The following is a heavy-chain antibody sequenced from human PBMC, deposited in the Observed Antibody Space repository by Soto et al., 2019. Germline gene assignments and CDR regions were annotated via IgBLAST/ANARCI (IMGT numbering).Heavy chain of an antibody. CDR3: ARDRHPYSTKYYFDY. CDR2: ISGSGAYT. V-gene: IGHV3-23*01. Sequence: GGSLRLSCAASGFTFSTYAMNWVRQPPGKGLEWVSSISGSGAYTYYADSMQGRFTISRDNSKNTLNLQMNSLRAEDTAVYYCARDRHPYSTKYYFDYWGQGTLVTVSS. D-gene: IGHD2-2*01. CDR1: GFTFSTYA. J-gene: IGHJ4*02.